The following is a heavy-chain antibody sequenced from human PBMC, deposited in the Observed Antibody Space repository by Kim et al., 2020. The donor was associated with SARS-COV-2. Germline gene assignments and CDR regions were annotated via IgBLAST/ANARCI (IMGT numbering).Heavy chain of an antibody. V-gene: IGHV4-34*01. J-gene: IGHJ6*04. CDR2: INHSGST. Sequence: SETLSLTCAVYGGSFSGYYWSWIRQPPGKGLEWIGEINHSGSTNYNPSLKSRVTISVDTSKNQFSLKLSSVTAADTAVYYCARTLRRQYCSSTSCYPDVWGKGTTVTVSS. CDR3: ARTLRRQYCSSTSCYPDV. D-gene: IGHD2-2*01. CDR1: GGSFSGYY.